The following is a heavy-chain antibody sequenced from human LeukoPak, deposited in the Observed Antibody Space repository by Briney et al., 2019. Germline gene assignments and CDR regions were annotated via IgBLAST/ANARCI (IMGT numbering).Heavy chain of an antibody. CDR1: GGSISSGANY. J-gene: IGHJ5*02. Sequence: SQTLSLTCTVSGGSISSGANYWSWIRQHPGKGLEWIGYIYYRGSTYYSPSLKSRVTISLDTSKNQFSLNLDSVTAADTAVYYCAKARDYEVGFDPWGQGTLVTVSP. D-gene: IGHD4-17*01. V-gene: IGHV4-31*03. CDR2: IYYRGST. CDR3: AKARDYEVGFDP.